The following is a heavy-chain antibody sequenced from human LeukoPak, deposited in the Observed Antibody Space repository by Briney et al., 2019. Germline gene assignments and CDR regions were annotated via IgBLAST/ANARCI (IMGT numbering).Heavy chain of an antibody. CDR2: ISSSGSTI. D-gene: IGHD2-2*01. CDR1: GFTFSSYW. J-gene: IGHJ3*02. CDR3: ARGRLVVPAADAFDI. V-gene: IGHV3-48*04. Sequence: GGSLRLSCAASGFTFSSYWMNWVRQAPGKGLEWVSYISSSGSTIYYADSVKGRFTISRDNAKNSLYLQMNSLRAEDTAVYYCARGRLVVPAADAFDIWGQGTMVTVSS.